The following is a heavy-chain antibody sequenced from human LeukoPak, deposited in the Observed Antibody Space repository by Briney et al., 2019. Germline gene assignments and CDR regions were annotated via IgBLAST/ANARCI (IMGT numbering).Heavy chain of an antibody. CDR2: IIPIFGTA. Sequence: SVKVSCKASGGTFSSYAISWVRQAPGQGLEKMGGIIPIFGTANYAQKFQGRVTITADESTSTAYMELSSLRSEDTAVYYCARASITIFGVVTFLYYYYMDVWGKGTTVTVSS. CDR1: GGTFSSYA. CDR3: ARASITIFGVVTFLYYYYMDV. V-gene: IGHV1-69*13. J-gene: IGHJ6*03. D-gene: IGHD3-3*01.